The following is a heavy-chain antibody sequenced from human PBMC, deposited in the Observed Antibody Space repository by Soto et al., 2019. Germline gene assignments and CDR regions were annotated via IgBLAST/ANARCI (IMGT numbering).Heavy chain of an antibody. V-gene: IGHV3-48*03. CDR3: AKIAAPGNVDS. D-gene: IGHD6-13*01. CDR1: GFTFSAYE. CDR2: ISSSGSTI. Sequence: GGSLRLSCAASGFTFSAYEMNWVRQAPGKGLEWVSYISSSGSTIFYADSVKGRFTVSRDNAKSSLYLQLSSLRAEDTAVYYCAKIAAPGNVDSWGQGT. J-gene: IGHJ5*01.